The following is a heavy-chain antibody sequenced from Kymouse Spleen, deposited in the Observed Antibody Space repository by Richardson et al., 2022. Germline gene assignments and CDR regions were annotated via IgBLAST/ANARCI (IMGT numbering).Heavy chain of an antibody. J-gene: IGHJ6*02. CDR3: AKGGYCSSTSCQYYYYYYGMDV. CDR2: ISYDGSNK. CDR1: GFTFSSYG. V-gene: IGHV3-30*18. Sequence: QVQLVESGGGVVQPGRSLRLSCAASGFTFSSYGMHWVRQAPGKGLEWVAVISYDGSNKYYADSVKGRFTISRDNSKNTLYLQMNSLRAEDTAVYYCAKGGYCSSTSCQYYYYYYGMDVWGQGTTVTVSS. D-gene: IGHD2-2*02.